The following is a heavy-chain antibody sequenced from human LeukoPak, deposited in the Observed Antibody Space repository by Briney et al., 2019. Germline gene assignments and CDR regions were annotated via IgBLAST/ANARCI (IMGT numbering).Heavy chain of an antibody. CDR2: INPNSGGT. V-gene: IGHV1-2*02. D-gene: IGHD6-13*01. CDR3: ATRSSRSWYAADRYYYYYMDV. J-gene: IGHJ6*03. CDR1: GYAFTVYY. Sequence: GASVKVSCKASGYAFTVYYMHCVRQAPGQGLEWMGWINPNSGGTNYAQKFQGRVTMTRDTSISTAYMELSRLRSVDTAVYYCATRSSRSWYAADRYYYYYMDVWGKGTTVTVSS.